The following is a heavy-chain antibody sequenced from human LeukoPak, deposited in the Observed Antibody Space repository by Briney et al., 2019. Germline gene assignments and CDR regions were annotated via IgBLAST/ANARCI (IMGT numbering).Heavy chain of an antibody. CDR1: GGSISSGGYS. V-gene: IGHV4-30-2*01. Sequence: SQTLSLTCAVSGGSISSGGYSWSWIRQPPGTGLEWIGYIYHSGSTYYNPSLKSRVTISVDRSKNQFSLKLSSVTAADTAVYYCARGKYYYDSSGYSSDAFDIWGQGTMVTVSS. CDR3: ARGKYYYDSSGYSSDAFDI. J-gene: IGHJ3*02. CDR2: IYHSGST. D-gene: IGHD3-22*01.